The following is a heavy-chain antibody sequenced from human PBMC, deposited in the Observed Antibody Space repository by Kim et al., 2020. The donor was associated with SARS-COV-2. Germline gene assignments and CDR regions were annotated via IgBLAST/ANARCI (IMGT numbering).Heavy chain of an antibody. V-gene: IGHV1-46*01. Sequence: SYAQTFQGRVIITSDTSTTTVYMDLSSLRSEDTAVYYCARETASAGKAFDCWGQGTLVAVSS. J-gene: IGHJ4*02. CDR3: ARETASAGKAFDC. D-gene: IGHD6-13*01.